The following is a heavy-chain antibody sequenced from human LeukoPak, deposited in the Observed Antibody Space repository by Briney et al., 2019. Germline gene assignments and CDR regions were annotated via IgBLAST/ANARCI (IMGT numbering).Heavy chain of an antibody. D-gene: IGHD6-13*01. Sequence: PSQTLSLTCTVSGGSISSSSYYWGWIRQPPGKGLEWIGSIYYSGSTYYNPSLKSRVTISVDTSKNQFSLKLSSVTAADTAVYYCARLAAAVDYWGQGTLVTVSS. V-gene: IGHV4-39*01. J-gene: IGHJ4*02. CDR1: GGSISSSSYY. CDR2: IYYSGST. CDR3: ARLAAAVDY.